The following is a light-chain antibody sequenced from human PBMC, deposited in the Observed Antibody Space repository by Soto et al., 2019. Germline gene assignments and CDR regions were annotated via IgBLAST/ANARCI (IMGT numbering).Light chain of an antibody. CDR1: QSVSTS. CDR2: DAS. CDR3: QQRRNWPLT. V-gene: IGKV3-11*01. Sequence: EIVLIPSPATPSFSQGEKATLSCRASQSVSTSLVWYQQKPAQAPRLLIYDASSRATGIPARFSGSGSGTDFTLTISSLEPEDFAIYYCQQRRNWPLTFGPGTKVDIK. J-gene: IGKJ3*01.